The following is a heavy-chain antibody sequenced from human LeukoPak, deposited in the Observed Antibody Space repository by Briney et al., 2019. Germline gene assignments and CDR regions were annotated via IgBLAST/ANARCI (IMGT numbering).Heavy chain of an antibody. V-gene: IGHV4-59*01. J-gene: IGHJ4*02. CDR1: GGSISSYS. D-gene: IGHD6-19*01. Sequence: SETLSLTCTVSGGSISSYSWSWIRQPPGKGLEWIGYIYYSGSTNYNPSLKSRVTISVDTSKNQFSLKLSSVTAADTAVYYCARGRGYSSGWYSHWGQGTLVTVSS. CDR2: IYYSGST. CDR3: ARGRGYSSGWYSH.